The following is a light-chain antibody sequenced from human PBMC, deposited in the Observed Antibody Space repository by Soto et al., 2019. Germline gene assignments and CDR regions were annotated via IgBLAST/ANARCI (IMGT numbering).Light chain of an antibody. CDR3: QQHNNWPPWT. CDR1: QSVSSN. J-gene: IGKJ1*01. CDR2: GAS. Sequence: EIVMTQSPATLSVSPGERATLSCRASQSVSSNLAWYQQKPGQAPRLLMYGASTRATGSPDRFSGSGSGTEVTLTISSLQSEDFAVYYCQQHNNWPPWTFGQGTKVEIK. V-gene: IGKV3-15*01.